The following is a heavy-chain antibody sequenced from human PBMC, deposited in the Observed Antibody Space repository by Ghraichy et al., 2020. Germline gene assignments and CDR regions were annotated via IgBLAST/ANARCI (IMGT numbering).Heavy chain of an antibody. CDR2: IMQDGSEK. CDR3: ARVSPRHYYYYGIDV. Sequence: GGSLRLSCAASGFTFSSYWMSWVRQAPGKGLEWVANIMQDGSEKNYVDSVKGRFTISRDNAKNSLYLQMNSLRAEDTAVYYCARVSPRHYYYYGIDVWGQGTTVTVSS. CDR1: GFTFSSYW. J-gene: IGHJ6*02. V-gene: IGHV3-7*01.